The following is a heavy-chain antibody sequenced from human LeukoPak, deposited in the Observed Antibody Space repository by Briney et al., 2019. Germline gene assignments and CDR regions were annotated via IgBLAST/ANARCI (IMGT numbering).Heavy chain of an antibody. Sequence: ASEKVSCKASGYTFTSYGISWVRQAPGQGLEWMGVINPSGGSTSYAQKFQGRVTMTRGMSTSTVYMELSSLRSEDTAVYYCARVESWEHSGSSQDAIDIWGQGTMVTVSS. D-gene: IGHD1-26*01. V-gene: IGHV1-46*01. J-gene: IGHJ3*02. CDR2: INPSGGST. CDR1: GYTFTSYG. CDR3: ARVESWEHSGSSQDAIDI.